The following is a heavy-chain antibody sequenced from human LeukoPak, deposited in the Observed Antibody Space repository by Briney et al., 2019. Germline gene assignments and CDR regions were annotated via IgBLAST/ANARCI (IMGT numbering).Heavy chain of an antibody. CDR3: ARLVPERFFQLNPEGYYDY. V-gene: IGHV4-34*01. Sequence: SETLSLTCAVSGEPFSGYYWGWIRQPPGKGLELIGEINRHGNTDYNPSLKSRVSMSIDTSKNQFSLKLISVAAADTAVYYCARLVPERFFQLNPEGYYDYWGQGTLVTVSS. CDR2: INRHGNT. CDR1: GEPFSGYY. D-gene: IGHD3-3*01. J-gene: IGHJ4*02.